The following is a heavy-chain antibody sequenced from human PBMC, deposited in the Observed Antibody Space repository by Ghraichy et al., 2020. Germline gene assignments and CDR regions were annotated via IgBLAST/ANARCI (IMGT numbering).Heavy chain of an antibody. V-gene: IGHV4-4*09. CDR3: ARSIAARRPFDY. CDR1: GGSISSYY. D-gene: IGHD6-6*01. J-gene: IGHJ4*02. CDR2: IYTSGST. Sequence: SETLSLTCTVSGGSISSYYWSWIRQPPGKGLEWIGYIYTSGSTNYNPSLKSRVTISVDTSKNQFSLKLSSVTAADTAVYYCARSIAARRPFDYWGQGTLVTVSS.